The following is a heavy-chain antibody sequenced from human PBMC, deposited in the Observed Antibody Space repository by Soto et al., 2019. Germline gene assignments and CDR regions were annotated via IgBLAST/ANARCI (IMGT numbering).Heavy chain of an antibody. J-gene: IGHJ4*02. CDR3: AREGDYYDSSGREYFDY. CDR1: GYTFTSYY. V-gene: IGHV1-46*03. CDR2: INPSGGST. Sequence: AASVKVSCKASGYTFTSYYMHWVRQAPGQGLEWMGIINPSGGSTSYAQKFQGRVTMTRDTSTSTVYMELSSLRSEDTAVYYCAREGDYYDSSGREYFDYWGQGTLVTVSS. D-gene: IGHD3-22*01.